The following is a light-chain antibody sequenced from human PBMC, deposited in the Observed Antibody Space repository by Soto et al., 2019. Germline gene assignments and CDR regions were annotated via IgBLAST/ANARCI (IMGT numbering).Light chain of an antibody. V-gene: IGKV3-20*01. CDR2: GAS. CDR3: QQYGSSPPIP. J-gene: IGKJ5*01. Sequence: EIVLTQSPGTLSLSPGERATLSCRASQSVSSSYLAWYQQTPGQAPRLLIYGASSRATGIPDRFSGSGSGTAFTLTISRLEPEDFAVYYWQQYGSSPPIPFGQGTRLEIK. CDR1: QSVSSSY.